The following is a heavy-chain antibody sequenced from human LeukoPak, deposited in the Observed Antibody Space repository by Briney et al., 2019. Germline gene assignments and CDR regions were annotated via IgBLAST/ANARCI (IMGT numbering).Heavy chain of an antibody. J-gene: IGHJ6*03. Sequence: SGPTLVKPTQTLTLTCAFSGFSFTTSGVGVGWIRQPPGKALEWLALLYWDGDSRYSLSLKNRLTITKDTSKNQVVLRMINMDPVDTATYFCAHSLGRRKGYYYMDVWGKGTTVTVSS. CDR2: LYWDGDS. CDR3: AHSLGRRKGYYYMDV. V-gene: IGHV2-5*02. CDR1: GFSFTTSGVG. D-gene: IGHD7-27*01.